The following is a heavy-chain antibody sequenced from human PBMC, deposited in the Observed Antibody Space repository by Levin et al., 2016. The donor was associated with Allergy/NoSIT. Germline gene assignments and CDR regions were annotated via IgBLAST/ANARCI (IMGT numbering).Heavy chain of an antibody. V-gene: IGHV3-23*01. D-gene: IGHD6-13*01. Sequence: GGSLRLSCAASGFTFSSYAMSWVRQAPGKGLEWVSATSNRGGSTYYADSVKGRFTISRDNSKNTLYLQMNSLRVEDTAIYYCAKDINSSAGAHYGTDVWGQGTTVTVSS. CDR1: GFTFSSYA. J-gene: IGHJ6*02. CDR3: AKDINSSAGAHYGTDV. CDR2: TSNRGGST.